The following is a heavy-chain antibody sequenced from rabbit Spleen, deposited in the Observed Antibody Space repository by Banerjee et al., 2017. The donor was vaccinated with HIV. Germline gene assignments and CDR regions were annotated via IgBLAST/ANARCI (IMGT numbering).Heavy chain of an antibody. CDR3: ARFYAGYGDFGYAAM. CDR2: IHAGSSNNI. D-gene: IGHD7-1*01. J-gene: IGHJ6*01. CDR1: GFSFSAGYY. V-gene: IGHV1S40*01. Sequence: QSSEESGGDLVKPGASLTLTCTASGFSFSAGYYMCWVRQAPGKGLEWIACIHAGSSNNIYYATWAKGRFTISKTSSTTVTLQMTSLTAADTATYFCARFYAGYGDFGYAAMWGPGTLVTVS.